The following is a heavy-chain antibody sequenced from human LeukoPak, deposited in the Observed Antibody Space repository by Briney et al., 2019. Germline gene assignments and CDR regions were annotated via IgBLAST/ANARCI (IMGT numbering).Heavy chain of an antibody. CDR1: GYTFTGYY. CDR2: INPNSGGT. J-gene: IGHJ5*02. Sequence: ASVKVSCKASGYTFTGYYMHWVRQAPGQGLEWMGWINPNSGGTNYAQKFQGRATMTRDTSISTAYMELSRLRSDDTAVYYCARRVTYCSSTSCLNWFDPWGQGTLVTVSS. CDR3: ARRVTYCSSTSCLNWFDP. D-gene: IGHD2-2*01. V-gene: IGHV1-2*02.